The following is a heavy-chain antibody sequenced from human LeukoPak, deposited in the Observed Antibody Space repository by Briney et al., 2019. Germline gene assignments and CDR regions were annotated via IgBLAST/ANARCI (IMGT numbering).Heavy chain of an antibody. J-gene: IGHJ3*02. D-gene: IGHD3-22*01. Sequence: SVKVSCKASGGTFSTYAISWVRQAPGQGLEWMGGIIPIFGTANYAQKFQGRVTITVDEYTSTAYMELRSLRSDDTAVYYCAREHSSGYYFDAFDIWGQGTMVTVSS. V-gene: IGHV1-69*13. CDR2: IIPIFGTA. CDR1: GGTFSTYA. CDR3: AREHSSGYYFDAFDI.